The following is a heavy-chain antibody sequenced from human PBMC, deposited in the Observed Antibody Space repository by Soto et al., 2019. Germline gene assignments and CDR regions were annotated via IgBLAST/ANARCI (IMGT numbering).Heavy chain of an antibody. J-gene: IGHJ3*02. CDR1: GFSLFTNGVG. Sequence: QITLKESGPSLVKPTQTLTLTCTFSGFSLFTNGVGVGWIRQPPGKALEWLADIYWDDDKRYSPSLKTRLSIFKDTPKNLVVLRMTNMDPMDTGTYYCAQRRGQSGSNWDSGAYDIWGQGTMVTVSS. CDR3: AQRRGQSGSNWDSGAYDI. V-gene: IGHV2-5*02. D-gene: IGHD6-13*01. CDR2: IYWDDDK.